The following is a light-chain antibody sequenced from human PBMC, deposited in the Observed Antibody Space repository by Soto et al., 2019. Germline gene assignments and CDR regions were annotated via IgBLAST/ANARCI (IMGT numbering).Light chain of an antibody. CDR3: MQATLRPWA. J-gene: IGKJ1*01. CDR2: KVS. Sequence: DVVMTQSPLSLPVTLGQPASISCRSSQSLVGSDGNTYLNWFHQRPGQSPRRLIYKVSNRESGVPDRFSGSGSGTDFTLRISRVEAEDVGVYYCMQATLRPWAFGQGTKVEIK. V-gene: IGKV2-30*01. CDR1: QSLVGSDGNTY.